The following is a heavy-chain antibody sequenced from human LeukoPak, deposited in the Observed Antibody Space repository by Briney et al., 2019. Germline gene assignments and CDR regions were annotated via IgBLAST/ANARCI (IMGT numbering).Heavy chain of an antibody. CDR1: GFTFSSYS. J-gene: IGHJ3*02. Sequence: PGGSLRLSCAASGFTFSSYSMNWVRQAPGKGLERVSYISSSSSTIYYADSVKGRFTVSRDNARNSLELQMNSLRAEDTAVYYCARSRRDGDYLFNAFDIWGKATMITVSS. V-gene: IGHV3-48*04. CDR3: ARSRRDGDYLFNAFDI. D-gene: IGHD4-17*01. CDR2: ISSSSSTI.